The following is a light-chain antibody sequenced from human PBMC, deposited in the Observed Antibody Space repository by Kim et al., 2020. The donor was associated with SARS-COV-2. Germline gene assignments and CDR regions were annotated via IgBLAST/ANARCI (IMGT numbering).Light chain of an antibody. J-gene: IGKJ1*01. CDR3: LQHDNYPRT. Sequence: DIQMTQSPSSLSASVGDRVTITCRASQGIRTDLAWYQHKPGIAPKRLIYAASSLQSGVPSRFSGSGLGTEFTLTIDSLQSEDFATYYCLQHDNYPRTFGQGTKVDIK. CDR2: AAS. CDR1: QGIRTD. V-gene: IGKV1-17*01.